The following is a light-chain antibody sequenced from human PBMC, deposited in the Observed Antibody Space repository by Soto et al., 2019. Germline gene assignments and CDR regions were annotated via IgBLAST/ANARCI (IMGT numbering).Light chain of an antibody. CDR2: GAS. V-gene: IGKV3D-15*01. CDR1: RSVSANN. J-gene: IGKJ2*01. CDR3: QQYNNWPPYT. Sequence: IVLTQSPGTLSSSPGERATLSCRASRSVSANNLAWYQQRPGQAPRLLIYGASRRATGIPDRFNGSGSGTEFTLTISSLQSEDFAVYYCQQYNNWPPYTFGQGTKVDIK.